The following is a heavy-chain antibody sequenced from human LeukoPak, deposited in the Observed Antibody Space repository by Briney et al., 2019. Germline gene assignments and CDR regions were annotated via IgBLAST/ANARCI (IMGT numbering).Heavy chain of an antibody. CDR3: AREDSGSYYNYYYFYMDV. CDR1: GGSISSISYY. D-gene: IGHD3-10*01. CDR2: MYYSGST. V-gene: IGHV4-39*07. J-gene: IGHJ6*03. Sequence: SETLSLTCTVSGGSISSISYYWGWIRQPPGKGLEWIVSMYYSGSTYNNPSLKSRVTISVDTSKNQFSLKLSSVTAADTAVYYCAREDSGSYYNYYYFYMDVWGKGTTVTISS.